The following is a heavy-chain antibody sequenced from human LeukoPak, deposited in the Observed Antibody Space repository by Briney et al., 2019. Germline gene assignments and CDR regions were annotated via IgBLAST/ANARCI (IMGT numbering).Heavy chain of an antibody. CDR1: GFTFSSYG. CDR2: ISGSGGST. Sequence: PGGSLRLSCAASGFTFSSYGMSWVRQAPGKGLEWVSAISGSGGSTYYADSVKGRFTISRDNSKNTLYLQMNSLRAEDTAVYYCAKDMARYGGTHYYYYMDVWGKGTTVTVSS. V-gene: IGHV3-23*01. CDR3: AKDMARYGGTHYYYYMDV. D-gene: IGHD4-23*01. J-gene: IGHJ6*03.